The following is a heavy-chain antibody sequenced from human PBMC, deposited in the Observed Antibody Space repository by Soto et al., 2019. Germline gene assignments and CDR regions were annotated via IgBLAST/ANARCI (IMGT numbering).Heavy chain of an antibody. CDR1: GGSISSDDYY. CDR3: ARDLDGLHDDTSGPFPRPG. Sequence: SETLSLTCTVSGGSISSDDYYWSWIRQAPGRGLEWIGYIHSSGSIYYNPSLRSRATMSIDTAGSQFSLKVSSVTVADTAVYYCARDLDGLHDDTSGPFPRPGWGQGTLVTVSS. CDR2: IHSSGSI. J-gene: IGHJ1*01. V-gene: IGHV4-30-4*01. D-gene: IGHD3-22*01.